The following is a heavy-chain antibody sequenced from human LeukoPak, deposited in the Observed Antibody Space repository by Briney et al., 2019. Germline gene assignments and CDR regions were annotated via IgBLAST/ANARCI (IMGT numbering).Heavy chain of an antibody. J-gene: IGHJ4*02. CDR2: VFRTGTA. Sequence: SETLSLTCSVSGASISRSTYYWGWIRQPPGKGLEWIGSVFRTGTAYYNPSLRSRVTVSVDTSKNQFSLRLTSVTATDTAVYYCASSPWATAGYFDYWGQGTLVTVSS. D-gene: IGHD2-21*02. CDR3: ASSPWATAGYFDY. V-gene: IGHV4-39*01. CDR1: GASISRSTYY.